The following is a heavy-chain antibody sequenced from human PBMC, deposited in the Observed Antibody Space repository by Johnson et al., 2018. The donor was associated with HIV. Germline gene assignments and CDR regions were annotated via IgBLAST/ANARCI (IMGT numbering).Heavy chain of an antibody. V-gene: IGHV3-74*01. CDR1: GFTFSNYW. J-gene: IGHJ3*01. CDR3: ATLWFGEVSVYDAFDV. Sequence: EKLVESGGGLVQPGGSLRLSCGGSGFTFSNYWLQWVRQVPGKGLVWVSVISGSGDSTGHADSVKGRFTISRDNSKNTLYLQMNSLRAEDTAVYYCATLWFGEVSVYDAFDVWGQGTMVTVSS. D-gene: IGHD3-10*01. CDR2: ISGSGDST.